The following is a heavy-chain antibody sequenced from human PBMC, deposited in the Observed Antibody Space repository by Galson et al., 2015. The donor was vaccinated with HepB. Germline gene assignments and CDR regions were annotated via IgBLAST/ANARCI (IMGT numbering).Heavy chain of an antibody. D-gene: IGHD6-13*01. CDR3: ARVAFSSWYRYFDY. CDR2: IYRGGRT. V-gene: IGHV3-66*02. J-gene: IGHJ4*02. Sequence: SLRLACAASGFTVSSNYMSWVRQAPGKGLEWVSVIYRGGRTYYADSGKGRFTISRDNSKNTLYLQMNSLRAEDTAVYYCARVAFSSWYRYFDYWGQGTLVTVSS. CDR1: GFTVSSNY.